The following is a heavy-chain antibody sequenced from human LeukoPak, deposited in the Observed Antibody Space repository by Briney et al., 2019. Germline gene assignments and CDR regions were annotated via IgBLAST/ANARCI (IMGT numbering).Heavy chain of an antibody. CDR3: AKSNGYGLVDI. CDR1: GFTLSTYA. CDR2: IFYSGST. J-gene: IGHJ3*02. V-gene: IGHV4-59*12. D-gene: IGHD3-10*01. Sequence: PGGSLRLSCTASGFTLSTYAMNWVRQPPGKGLEWIGNIFYSGSTYYSPSVKSRVTISLDTSRNQFSLKLNSVTAADTAVYYCAKSNGYGLVDIWGQGTMVTVSS.